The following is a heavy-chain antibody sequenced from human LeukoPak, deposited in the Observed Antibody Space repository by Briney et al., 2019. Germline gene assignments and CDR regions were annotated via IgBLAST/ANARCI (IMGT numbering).Heavy chain of an antibody. CDR3: ARGVYCSSTSCYPEYFQH. J-gene: IGHJ1*01. CDR1: GYTFTSYD. CDR2: MNPNSGNT. Sequence: ASVKVSCKASGYTFTSYDINWVRQATGQGLEWMGWMNPNSGNTGYAQKFQGRVTITRNTSISTVYMELSSLRSEDTAVYYCARGVYCSSTSCYPEYFQHWGQGTLVTVSS. V-gene: IGHV1-8*03. D-gene: IGHD2-2*01.